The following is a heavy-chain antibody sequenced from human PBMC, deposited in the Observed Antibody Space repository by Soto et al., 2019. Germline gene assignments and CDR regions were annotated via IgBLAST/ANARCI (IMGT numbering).Heavy chain of an antibody. V-gene: IGHV4-39*01. CDR2: IFYLGSS. Sequence: SETLSPTCTVSGDSIISSDFYWGWVRQPPGKGLEWIGSIFYLGSSYYNPSLKSRVTMSVDTSKNQFSLRLRSVTAADTALYFCARHSLALRKNIWFDTWGQGIMVTVS. CDR1: GDSIISSDFY. CDR3: ARHSLALRKNIWFDT. J-gene: IGHJ5*02. D-gene: IGHD3-3*02.